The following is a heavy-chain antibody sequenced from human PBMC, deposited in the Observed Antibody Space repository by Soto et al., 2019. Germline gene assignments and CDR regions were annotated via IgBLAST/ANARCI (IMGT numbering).Heavy chain of an antibody. Sequence: GGSLRLSCAASGFTFSNAWMSWVRQAPGKGLEWVGRIKSKTDGGTTDYAAPVKGRFTISRDDSKNTLYLQMNSLKTEDTAVYYCTTASPSPTDAFDIWGQGTMVTVSS. CDR1: GFTFSNAW. J-gene: IGHJ3*02. V-gene: IGHV3-15*01. CDR3: TTASPSPTDAFDI. CDR2: IKSKTDGGTT.